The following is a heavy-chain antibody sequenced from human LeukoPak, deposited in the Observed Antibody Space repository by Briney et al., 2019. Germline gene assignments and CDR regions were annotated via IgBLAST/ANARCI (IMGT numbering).Heavy chain of an antibody. CDR1: GGSISSHY. CDR2: IYYSGST. J-gene: IGHJ6*03. CDR3: ARGATYDFWSGYLEYYYYYMDV. V-gene: IGHV4-59*11. Sequence: SETLSLTCTVSGGSISSHYWSWIRQPPGKGLEWIGYIYYSGSTNYNPSLKSRVTIPVDTSKNQFSLKLSSVTAADTAVYYCARGATYDFWSGYLEYYYYYMDVWGKGTTVTVSS. D-gene: IGHD3-3*01.